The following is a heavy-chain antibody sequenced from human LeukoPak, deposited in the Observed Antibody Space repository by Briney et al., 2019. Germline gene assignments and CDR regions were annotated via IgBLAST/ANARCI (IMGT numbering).Heavy chain of an antibody. J-gene: IGHJ4*02. D-gene: IGHD3-3*01. CDR3: AKDKIGLRFLEWSYLFDY. CDR2: ISGSGGST. Sequence: AISGSGGSTYYGDSVKGRFTISRDNSKNTLYLQMNSLRAEDTAVYYCAKDKIGLRFLEWSYLFDYWGQGTLVTVSS. V-gene: IGHV3-23*01.